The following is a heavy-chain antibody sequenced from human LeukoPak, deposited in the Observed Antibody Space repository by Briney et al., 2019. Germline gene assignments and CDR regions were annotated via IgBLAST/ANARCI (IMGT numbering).Heavy chain of an antibody. J-gene: IGHJ6*03. V-gene: IGHV3-7*01. CDR2: IKQDGSEK. D-gene: IGHD6-6*01. CDR3: ASLVAARPSQGYYYYMDV. CDR1: GFTFSSYW. Sequence: GGSLRLSCAASGFTFSSYWMSWVREAPGKGLEWVANIKQDGSEKYYVDSVKGRFTISRANAKNSLYLQMNSLRAEDTALYYCASLVAARPSQGYYYYMDVWGKGTTVTVSS.